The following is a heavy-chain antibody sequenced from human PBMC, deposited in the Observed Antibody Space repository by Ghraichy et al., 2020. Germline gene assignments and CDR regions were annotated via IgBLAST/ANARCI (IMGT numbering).Heavy chain of an antibody. CDR2: IYPGDSDT. CDR3: ARLSGGYSYGYSGGNFDY. CDR1: GYSFTSYW. J-gene: IGHJ4*02. Sequence: GGSLNISCKGSGYSFTSYWIGWVRQMPGKGLEWMGIIYPGDSDTRYSPSFEGQVTISADKSISTAYLQWSSLKASDTAMYYCARLSGGYSYGYSGGNFDYWGQGTLVTVSS. D-gene: IGHD5-18*01. V-gene: IGHV5-51*01.